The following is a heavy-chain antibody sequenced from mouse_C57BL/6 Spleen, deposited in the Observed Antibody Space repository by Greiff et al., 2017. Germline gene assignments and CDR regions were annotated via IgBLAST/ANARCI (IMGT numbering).Heavy chain of an antibody. CDR3: TRDGYLDY. D-gene: IGHD2-3*01. CDR1: GYTFTDYE. Sequence: QVQLKESGAELVRPGASVTLSCKASGYTFTDYEMHWVKQTPVHGLEWIGAIDPETGGTAYNQKFKGKAILTADKSSSTAYMELRSLTSEDSAVYYCTRDGYLDYGGQGSTHRVSS. CDR2: IDPETGGT. V-gene: IGHV1-15*01. J-gene: IGHJ2*01.